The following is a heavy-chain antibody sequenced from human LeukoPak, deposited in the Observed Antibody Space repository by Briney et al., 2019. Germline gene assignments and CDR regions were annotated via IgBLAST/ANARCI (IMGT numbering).Heavy chain of an antibody. CDR3: ASRSSIWSGYQDTLYYFDS. V-gene: IGHV4-59*01. Sequence: PSETLSLTCSISGGSISGYYWSWIRQPPGKGLEWIGYILYSGSTNYNPSLKSRVTISVDTSKNQFSLKLSSVTAADTAVYYCASRSSIWSGYQDTLYYFDSWGQGTLVTVSS. CDR2: ILYSGST. J-gene: IGHJ4*02. D-gene: IGHD3-3*01. CDR1: GGSISGYY.